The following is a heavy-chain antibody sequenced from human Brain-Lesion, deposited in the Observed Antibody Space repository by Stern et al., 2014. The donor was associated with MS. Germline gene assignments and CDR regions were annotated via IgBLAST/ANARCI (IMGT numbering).Heavy chain of an antibody. CDR1: GGSIGSGGHS. D-gene: IGHD4-23*01. CDR3: ARTSVVTPSDDVFDI. V-gene: IGHV4-30-2*01. Sequence: QVQLQESGSGLVKPSQTLSLTCVVSGGSIGSGGHSWSWIRQPPRQGLEWVGYIYHSGITFYNPSLESRVTISIDRSKNQFSLKLISVTAADAAVYYCARTSVVTPSDDVFDIWGQGTMVTVSS. J-gene: IGHJ3*02. CDR2: IYHSGIT.